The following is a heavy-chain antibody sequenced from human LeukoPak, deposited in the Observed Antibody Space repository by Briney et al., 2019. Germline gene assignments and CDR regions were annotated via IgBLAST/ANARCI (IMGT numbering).Heavy chain of an antibody. CDR2: INWNGGST. V-gene: IGHV3-20*04. CDR3: ASWGAYCSSTSCPNWFDP. Sequence: GGSLRLSCAASGFTFDVYGMSWVRQAPGKGLEWVSGINWNGGSTGYADSVKGRFTISRDNAKNSLYLQMNSLRAEDTALYYCASWGAYCSSTSCPNWFDPWGQGTLVTVSS. CDR1: GFTFDVYG. D-gene: IGHD2-2*01. J-gene: IGHJ5*02.